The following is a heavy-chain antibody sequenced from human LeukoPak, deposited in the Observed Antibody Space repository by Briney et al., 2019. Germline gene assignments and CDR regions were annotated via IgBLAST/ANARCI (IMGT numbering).Heavy chain of an antibody. V-gene: IGHV3-53*01. Sequence: GGSLRLSCAASGFTVSSNYMSWVRQAPGKGLEWVSVIYSGGSTYYADSVKGRFTISRDNSKNTLYLQMNSLRAEDTAVYYCAKDLVYDYGDYGGRGFFDYWGQGTLVTVSS. CDR2: IYSGGST. CDR3: AKDLVYDYGDYGGRGFFDY. CDR1: GFTVSSNY. J-gene: IGHJ4*02. D-gene: IGHD4-17*01.